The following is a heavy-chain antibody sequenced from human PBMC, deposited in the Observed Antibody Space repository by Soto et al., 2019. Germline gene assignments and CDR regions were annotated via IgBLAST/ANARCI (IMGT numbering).Heavy chain of an antibody. Sequence: QVQLVQSGAEVKKPGSSGKVSCKASGGTFSSYAISWGRQAPGQGLEWRGGIIPISDTTNYAQKFQGRVTITADESTSTAYMELSSLRSEDTAVYYCARSQGSSTSLEIYYYYYYGMDVWGQGTTVTVSS. CDR2: IIPISDTT. D-gene: IGHD2-2*01. CDR1: GGTFSSYA. CDR3: ARSQGSSTSLEIYYYYYYGMDV. J-gene: IGHJ6*02. V-gene: IGHV1-69*01.